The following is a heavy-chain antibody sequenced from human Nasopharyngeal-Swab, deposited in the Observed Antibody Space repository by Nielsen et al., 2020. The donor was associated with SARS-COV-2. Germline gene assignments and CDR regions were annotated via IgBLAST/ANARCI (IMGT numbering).Heavy chain of an antibody. Sequence: GGSLRLSCAASGFSFGDYAMNWVRQAPGKGLEWLSSISSDSRTIYYADSVRGRFTISRDNAKNSLYLQMNSLRDEDPALYHCVRPLRGTGTPDSWGQGTLVTVSS. CDR2: ISSDSRTI. V-gene: IGHV3-48*02. CDR3: VRPLRGTGTPDS. CDR1: GFSFGDYA. D-gene: IGHD1-1*01. J-gene: IGHJ4*02.